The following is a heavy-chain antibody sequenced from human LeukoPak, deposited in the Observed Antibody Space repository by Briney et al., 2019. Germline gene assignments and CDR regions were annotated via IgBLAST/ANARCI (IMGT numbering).Heavy chain of an antibody. V-gene: IGHV1-8*02. CDR1: GYTFTGYY. CDR3: AQGLRYFDWLKAFDI. CDR2: INPNSGNT. J-gene: IGHJ3*02. D-gene: IGHD3-9*01. Sequence: ASVKVSCKASGYTFTGYYMHWVRQAPGQGLEWMGWINPNSGNTGYAQKFQGRVTMTRNTSISTAYMELSSLRSEDTAVYYCAQGLRYFDWLKAFDIWGQGTMVTVSS.